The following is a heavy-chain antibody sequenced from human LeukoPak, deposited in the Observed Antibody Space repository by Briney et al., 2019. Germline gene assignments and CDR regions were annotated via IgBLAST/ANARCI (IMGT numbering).Heavy chain of an antibody. CDR2: IYTSGST. CDR3: ARVRYSSSWYVGHYYYYMDV. V-gene: IGHV4-61*02. J-gene: IGHJ6*03. CDR1: GGSISSGSYY. D-gene: IGHD6-13*01. Sequence: SETLSLTCTVSGGSISSGSYYWSWFRQPAEKGLEWIGRIYTSGSTYYNPSLKSRVTISADTSKNQFSLKLSSVTAADTAVYYCARVRYSSSWYVGHYYYYMDVWGKGTTVTISS.